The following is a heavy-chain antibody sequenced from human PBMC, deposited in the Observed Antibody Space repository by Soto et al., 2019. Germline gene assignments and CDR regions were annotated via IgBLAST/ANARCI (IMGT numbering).Heavy chain of an antibody. Sequence: QLQLQESGSGLVKPSQTLSLTCAVSGGSISSGGYSWSWIRQPPGKGLEWIGYIYHSGSTYYNPSPKSRFTLSVDRSKHQFSLKLSSVTAADTAVYYCARALGWFGELLGGYYFDYWGQGTLVTVSS. CDR2: IYHSGST. CDR3: ARALGWFGELLGGYYFDY. CDR1: GGSISSGGYS. J-gene: IGHJ4*02. V-gene: IGHV4-30-2*01. D-gene: IGHD3-10*01.